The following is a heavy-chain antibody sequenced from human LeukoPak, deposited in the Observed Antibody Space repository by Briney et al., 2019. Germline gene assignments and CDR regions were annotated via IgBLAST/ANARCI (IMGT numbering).Heavy chain of an antibody. V-gene: IGHV3-30*14. J-gene: IGHJ4*02. CDR1: GFTFSSYA. CDR3: ARGRVNGYFDY. D-gene: IGHD2-21*01. Sequence: GGSLRLSCAASGFTFSSYAMHWVRQAPGKGLEWVAVISYDGSNKYYADSVKGRFTISRDNSKNTLYLQMNSLRAEDTAVYYCARGRVNGYFDYWGQGTLVTVSS. CDR2: ISYDGSNK.